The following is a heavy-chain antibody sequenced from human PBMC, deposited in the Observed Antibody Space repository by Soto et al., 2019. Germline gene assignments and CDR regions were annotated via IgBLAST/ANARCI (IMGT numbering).Heavy chain of an antibody. Sequence: PWGSLRLSCAASGFTFSNYGMHWVRQAPGKGLEWVAVISYDGSKEYYADSVKGRFTISRDNSKNTLYLQMNSLRAEDTAVYYCAKDLCDYWGQGTLVTVSS. J-gene: IGHJ4*02. CDR2: ISYDGSKE. CDR3: AKDLCDY. CDR1: GFTFSNYG. V-gene: IGHV3-30*18. D-gene: IGHD2-21*01.